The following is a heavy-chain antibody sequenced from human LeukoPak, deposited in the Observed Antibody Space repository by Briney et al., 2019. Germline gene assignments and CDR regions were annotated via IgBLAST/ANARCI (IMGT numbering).Heavy chain of an antibody. Sequence: ASVKASCKVSGYTLTELSMHWVRQAPGKGLEWMGGFDPEDGETIYAQKFQGRVTMTEDTSTDTAYMELSRLRSDDTAVYYCARDPSGYSSGWYEYNYFDYWGQGTLVTVSS. J-gene: IGHJ4*02. CDR2: FDPEDGET. V-gene: IGHV1-24*01. CDR3: ARDPSGYSSGWYEYNYFDY. D-gene: IGHD6-19*01. CDR1: GYTLTELS.